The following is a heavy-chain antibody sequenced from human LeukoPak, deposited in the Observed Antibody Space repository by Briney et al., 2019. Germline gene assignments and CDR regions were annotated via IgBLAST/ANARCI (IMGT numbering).Heavy chain of an antibody. J-gene: IGHJ4*02. V-gene: IGHV7-4-1*02. CDR1: GYTFTGYY. D-gene: IGHD4-17*01. CDR2: INTNTGNP. Sequence: GASVKVSCKASGYTFTGYYMHWVRQAPGQGLEWMGWINTNTGNPTYAQGFTGRFVFSLDTSVSTAYLQISSLKAEDTAVYYCARGLTTVTTHWGQGTLVTVSS. CDR3: ARGLTTVTTH.